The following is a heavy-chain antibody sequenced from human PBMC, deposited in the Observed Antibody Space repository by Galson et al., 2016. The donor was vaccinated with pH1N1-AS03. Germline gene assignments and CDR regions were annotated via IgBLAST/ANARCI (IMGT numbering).Heavy chain of an antibody. J-gene: IGHJ4*02. D-gene: IGHD6-19*01. V-gene: IGHV3-23*01. CDR2: ISGSGSST. Sequence: SLRLSCAASGFTFSSYAMSWVRQAPGKGLEWVSAISGSGSSTYYADSVKGRFTISRDNSKNTLYLQMNSLRAEDTAVYYCAPDSSGWYNDYWGQGTLVTVSS. CDR1: GFTFSSYA. CDR3: APDSSGWYNDY.